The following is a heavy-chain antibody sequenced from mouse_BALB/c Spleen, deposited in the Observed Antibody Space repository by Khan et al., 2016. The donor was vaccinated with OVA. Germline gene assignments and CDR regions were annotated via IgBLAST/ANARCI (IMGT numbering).Heavy chain of an antibody. CDR1: GFSLTCYV. CDR3: ARLEDI. V-gene: IGHV2-9*02. Sequence: QVQLVQSGPGLVAPSHSLSITCTVSGFSLTCYVVHWVLQPPGKGLEWLGVIWPGVISNYNSALMSRLSISKDNSKSQVFLKMNSLQTDDTAMYYCARLEDIWGQGTTLTVSS. J-gene: IGHJ2*01. D-gene: IGHD1-3*01. CDR2: IWPGVIS.